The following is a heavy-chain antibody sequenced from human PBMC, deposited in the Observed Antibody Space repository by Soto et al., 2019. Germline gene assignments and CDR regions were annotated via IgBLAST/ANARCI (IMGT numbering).Heavy chain of an antibody. V-gene: IGHV3-30*18. Sequence: GGSLRLSCASSGFPFSSYGMHWVRQAPGKGLEWVAVISYDGSNKYYADSVKGRFTVSRDKSTNPLYLQVNSLRAEDTAVYYCAKDKVPVVVTAPFDYWGQGTLVTVSS. CDR1: GFPFSSYG. D-gene: IGHD2-21*02. CDR3: AKDKVPVVVTAPFDY. CDR2: ISYDGSNK. J-gene: IGHJ4*02.